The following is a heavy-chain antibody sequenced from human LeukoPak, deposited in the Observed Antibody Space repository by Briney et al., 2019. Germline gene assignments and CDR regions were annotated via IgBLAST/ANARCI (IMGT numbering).Heavy chain of an antibody. CDR2: IWHDGTNK. V-gene: IGHV3-33*01. CDR1: GFTFSSYG. D-gene: IGHD2-2*01. Sequence: GGSLRLSCGASGFTFSSYGMHWVRQAPGKGLEWVALIWHDGTNKYYADSVKGRFTISRDNSKNTLYLQMNSLRVEDTAVFYCARERSPGGIVIVPTALGSWGRGTLVTVSS. J-gene: IGHJ4*02. CDR3: ARERSPGGIVIVPTALGS.